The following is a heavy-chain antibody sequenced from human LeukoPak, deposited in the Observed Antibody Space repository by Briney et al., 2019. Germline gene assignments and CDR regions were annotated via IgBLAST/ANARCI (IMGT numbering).Heavy chain of an antibody. CDR2: IYYSGTT. V-gene: IGHV4-39*01. D-gene: IGHD5-18*01. CDR3: ARNRRGYSYGTLYYFDY. CDR1: GDSISSSGYY. Sequence: SETLSLTCTVSGDSISSSGYYWGWIRQPPGKGLEWIANIYYSGTTYYNPSLKSRVTISVDTSKNQFSLSLSSVTAADTAVYFCARNRRGYSYGTLYYFDYWGQGTLVTVSS. J-gene: IGHJ4*02.